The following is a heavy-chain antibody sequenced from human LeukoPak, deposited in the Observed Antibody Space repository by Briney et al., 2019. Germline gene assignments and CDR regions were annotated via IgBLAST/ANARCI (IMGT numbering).Heavy chain of an antibody. V-gene: IGHV4-31*03. Sequence: SQTLSLTCTVSGGSISSGGYYWSWIRQHPGKGLEWIGYIYYSGSTYYNPSLKSRVTISVDTSKNQFSLKLSSVTAADTAVYYCAREPTTVTTIDYWGQGTLVTVSS. CDR2: IYYSGST. CDR3: AREPTTVTTIDY. D-gene: IGHD4-17*01. J-gene: IGHJ4*02. CDR1: GGSISSGGYY.